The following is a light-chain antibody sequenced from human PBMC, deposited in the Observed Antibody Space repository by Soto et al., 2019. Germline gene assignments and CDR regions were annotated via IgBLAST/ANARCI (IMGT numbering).Light chain of an antibody. Sequence: DIQMTQSPSSLSASVGDRVTITCRASQSISSYLNWYQQKPGKAPNLLIYAASSLQSGVPSRFSGSGSGTDFILTISSLQPEDFATYYCQQSYSSPLTFGGGTKVEIK. CDR1: QSISSY. J-gene: IGKJ4*01. CDR2: AAS. CDR3: QQSYSSPLT. V-gene: IGKV1-39*01.